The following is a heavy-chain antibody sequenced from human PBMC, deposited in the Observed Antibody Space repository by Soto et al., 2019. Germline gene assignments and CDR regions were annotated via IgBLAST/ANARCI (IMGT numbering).Heavy chain of an antibody. CDR1: GFTFSSYA. V-gene: IGHV3-30-3*01. CDR2: ISYDGSNK. Sequence: QVQLVESGGGVVQPGRSLRLSCAASGFTFSSYAMHWVRQAPGKGLEWVAVISYDGSNKYYADSVKGRFTISRDNSKNTLYLQMNSLRAEDTAVYYCARDSIRITIFGVVPNWFEPWGQGTLVTVSS. J-gene: IGHJ5*02. D-gene: IGHD3-3*01. CDR3: ARDSIRITIFGVVPNWFEP.